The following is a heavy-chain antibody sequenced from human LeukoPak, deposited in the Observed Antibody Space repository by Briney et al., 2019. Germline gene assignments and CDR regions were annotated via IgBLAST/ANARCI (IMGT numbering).Heavy chain of an antibody. V-gene: IGHV3-30*18. CDR1: GFTFSSYG. CDR3: AKDFTVYGGNYLFDY. CDR2: ISYDGSNK. J-gene: IGHJ4*02. D-gene: IGHD4-23*01. Sequence: GGSLRLSCAASGFTFSSYGMHWVRQAPGKGLEWVAVISYDGSNKYYADSVKGRVTISRDNSKNTLYLQMNSLRAEDTAVYYCAKDFTVYGGNYLFDYWGQGTLVTVSS.